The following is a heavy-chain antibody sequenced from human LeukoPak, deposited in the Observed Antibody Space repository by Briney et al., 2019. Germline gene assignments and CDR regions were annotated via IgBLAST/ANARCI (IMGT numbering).Heavy chain of an antibody. D-gene: IGHD1-26*01. CDR1: EFTFSSYA. Sequence: GGSLRLSCAASEFTFSSYAMSWVRQAPGKGLEWVSAISGSGGSTYYADSVKGRFTISRDNSKNTLYLQMNSLRAEDTAVYYCAKDESGSYYSYFDYWGQGTLVTVSS. V-gene: IGHV3-23*01. CDR3: AKDESGSYYSYFDY. CDR2: ISGSGGST. J-gene: IGHJ4*02.